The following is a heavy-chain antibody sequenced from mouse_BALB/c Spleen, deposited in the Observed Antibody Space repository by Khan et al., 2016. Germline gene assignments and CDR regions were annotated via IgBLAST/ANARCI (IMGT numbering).Heavy chain of an antibody. D-gene: IGHD1-2*01. CDR3: AKTATITY. CDR1: GYSITSGYG. J-gene: IGHJ2*02. Sequence: EVQLQESGPGLVKPSQSLSLTCTVTGYSITSGYGWNCIRQFPGKKLEGTGYRSYSGSTNYNPSLKSRFSITRDTSKNPFFLQLTSVTTVDSATYYCAKTATITYWGHGTSLTVSS. V-gene: IGHV3-2*02. CDR2: RSYSGST.